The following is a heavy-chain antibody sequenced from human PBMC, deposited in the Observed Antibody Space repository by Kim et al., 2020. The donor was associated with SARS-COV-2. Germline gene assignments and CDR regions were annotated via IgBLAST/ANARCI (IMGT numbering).Heavy chain of an antibody. CDR1: GGSISSYY. CDR3: ASTSYYYDSSGYYQEGAFDY. CDR2: IYYSGST. Sequence: SETLSLTCTVSGGSISSYYWSWIRQPPGKGLEWIGYIYYSGSTNYNPSLKSRVTISVDTSKNQFSLKLSSVTAADTAVYYCASTSYYYDSSGYYQEGAFDYWGQGTLVTVSS. D-gene: IGHD3-22*01. V-gene: IGHV4-59*01. J-gene: IGHJ4*02.